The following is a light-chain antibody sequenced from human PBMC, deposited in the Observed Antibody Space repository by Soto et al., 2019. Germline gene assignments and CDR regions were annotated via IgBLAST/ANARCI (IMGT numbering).Light chain of an antibody. CDR2: GAS. CDR1: QSVSNY. CDR3: QQFHHWPPIT. Sequence: EIVMTQSPATLSVSPGERATLSCRASQSVSNYLAWYQQRPGQAPRLLIYGASTRATGIPARFSGSGSGTEFTLTISSLQSEDFAVYYCQQFHHWPPITFGQGTRLEIK. J-gene: IGKJ5*01. V-gene: IGKV3D-15*01.